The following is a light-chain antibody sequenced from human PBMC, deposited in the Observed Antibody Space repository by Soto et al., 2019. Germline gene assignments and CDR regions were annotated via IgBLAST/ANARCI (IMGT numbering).Light chain of an antibody. CDR1: QAIRND. J-gene: IGKJ1*01. CDR3: LQDYNYHRT. V-gene: IGKV1-6*01. Sequence: AIQMTQSPSSLSASVGDRVTITCRASQAIRNDLGWYQQKPGKAPKLLIHAASILQSGVPSRFSGSGSDTDFTLTISSLQPEDFATYYCLQDYNYHRTFGQGTKVEIK. CDR2: AAS.